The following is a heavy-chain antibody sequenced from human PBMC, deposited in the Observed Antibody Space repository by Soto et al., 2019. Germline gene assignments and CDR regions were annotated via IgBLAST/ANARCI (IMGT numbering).Heavy chain of an antibody. CDR2: SYYSGST. CDR1: GGSITSEGYY. Sequence: PSESLTLSCTISGGSITSEGYYWGWNRQHPGMGRVWIGCSYYSGSTYYNPSLKRRATISLNTSKNQFSLKLNPVTAAATAGYYCARAGRYCSGEPHAFDIWGQGTMVT. D-gene: IGHD3-10*01. J-gene: IGHJ3*02. V-gene: IGHV4-31*03. CDR3: ARAGRYCSGEPHAFDI.